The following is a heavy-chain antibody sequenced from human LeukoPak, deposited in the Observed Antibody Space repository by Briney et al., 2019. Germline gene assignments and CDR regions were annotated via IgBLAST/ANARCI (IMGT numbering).Heavy chain of an antibody. J-gene: IGHJ4*01. Sequence: PGGSLRLSCAASGFTFSNYGMHWVRQAPGKGLEWVVVISHDGSNNNYADSVKGRFTISRDNSKNTLYLQMNSLRPEDTAVYYCAKVRVGTAHFDYWGQEPWSPSPQ. CDR1: GFTFSNYG. V-gene: IGHV3-30*18. CDR3: AKVRVGTAHFDY. CDR2: ISHDGSNN. D-gene: IGHD2-15*01.